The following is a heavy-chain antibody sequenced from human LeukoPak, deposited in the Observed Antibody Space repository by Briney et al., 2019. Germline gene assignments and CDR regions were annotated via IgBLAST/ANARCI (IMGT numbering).Heavy chain of an antibody. CDR1: GYTFTGYY. Sequence: ASVKVSCKASGYTFTGYYMHWVRQATGQGLEWMGWMNPNSGNTGYAQKFQGRVTMTRNTSISTAYMELSSLRSEDTAVYYCARVYSGSYSNWFDPWGQGTLVTVSS. D-gene: IGHD1-26*01. V-gene: IGHV1-8*02. CDR3: ARVYSGSYSNWFDP. J-gene: IGHJ5*02. CDR2: MNPNSGNT.